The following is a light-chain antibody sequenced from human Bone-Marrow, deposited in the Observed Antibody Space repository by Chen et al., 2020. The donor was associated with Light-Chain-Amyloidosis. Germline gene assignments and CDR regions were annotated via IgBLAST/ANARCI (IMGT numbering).Light chain of an antibody. V-gene: IGLV3-21*02. CDR3: QVCDRSSDRPV. CDR2: DDS. CDR1: NIGSTR. J-gene: IGLJ3*02. Sequence: SYVLTQPSSVSLAPGQTAPIACGGNNIGSTRVHWYQQTPGQAPLLVVYDDSDRPSGIPERLSGSNSGNTATLTISRVEAGDEADYYCQVCDRSSDRPVFGGGTKLTVL.